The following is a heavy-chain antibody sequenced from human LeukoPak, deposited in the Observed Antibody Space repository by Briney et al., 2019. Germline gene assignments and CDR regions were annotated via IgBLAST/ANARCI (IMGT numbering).Heavy chain of an antibody. CDR1: GYSFTSYW. V-gene: IGHV5-51*01. Sequence: GESLKISCKGSGYSFTSYWIGWVCQMPGKGLEWMGIIYPGDSDTRYSPSFQGQVTISADKSISTAYLQWSSLKASDTAMYYCARRIAAAGTWFDPWGQGTLVTVSS. CDR3: ARRIAAAGTWFDP. D-gene: IGHD6-13*01. CDR2: IYPGDSDT. J-gene: IGHJ5*02.